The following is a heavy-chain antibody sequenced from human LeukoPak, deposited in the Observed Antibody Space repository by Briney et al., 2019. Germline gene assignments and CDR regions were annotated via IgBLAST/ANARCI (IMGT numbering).Heavy chain of an antibody. CDR2: IYSGGST. Sequence: GGSLRLSCAASGFTVSSNYMSWVRQAPGKGLEWVSVIYSGGSTYYADSVKGRFTISRDNSKNTLYLQMNSLRAEDTAVYHCARGQYYYYGMDVWGQGTTVTVSS. CDR3: ARGQYYYYGMDV. V-gene: IGHV3-66*01. CDR1: GFTVSSNY. J-gene: IGHJ6*02.